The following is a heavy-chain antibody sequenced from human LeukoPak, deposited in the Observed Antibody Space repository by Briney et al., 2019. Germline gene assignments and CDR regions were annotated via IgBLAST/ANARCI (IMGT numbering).Heavy chain of an antibody. CDR3: ATSALYYYDSSGYPIDY. D-gene: IGHD3-22*01. Sequence: ATVTVSCTASGYTFTSYGISWVRQAPGQGLEWMGIINPSGGSTSYAQKFQGRVTMTRDTSTSTVYMELSSLRSEDTAVYYCATSALYYYDSSGYPIDYWGQGTLVTVSS. CDR1: GYTFTSYG. J-gene: IGHJ4*02. CDR2: INPSGGST. V-gene: IGHV1-46*01.